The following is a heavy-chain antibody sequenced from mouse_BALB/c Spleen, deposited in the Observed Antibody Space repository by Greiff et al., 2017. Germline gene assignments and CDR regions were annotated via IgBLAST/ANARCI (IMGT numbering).Heavy chain of an antibody. J-gene: IGHJ4*01. V-gene: IGHV5-17*02. CDR1: GFTFSSFG. D-gene: IGHD2-1*01. CDR2: ISSGSSTI. Sequence: EVKVVESGGGLVQPGGSRKLSCAASGFTFSSFGMHWVRQAPEKGLEWVAYISSGSSTIYYADTVKGRFTISRDNPKNTLFLQMTSLRSEDTAMYYCASSYGNYLYYYAMDYWGQGTSVTVSS. CDR3: ASSYGNYLYYYAMDY.